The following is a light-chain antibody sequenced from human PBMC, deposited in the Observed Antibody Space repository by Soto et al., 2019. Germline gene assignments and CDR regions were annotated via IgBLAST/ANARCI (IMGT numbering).Light chain of an antibody. V-gene: IGKV1-5*01. J-gene: IGKJ4*02. CDR1: QSISSW. CDR2: DAS. CDR3: QPSMT. Sequence: SLMTTAPSSLSASVADRVIYTCRASQSISSWLAWYQQQPGIAIKLLIYDASSVESGVPSRGSGRESGTEFSSTIGSLEAVDFYTDYCQPSMTFGGGTKVDI.